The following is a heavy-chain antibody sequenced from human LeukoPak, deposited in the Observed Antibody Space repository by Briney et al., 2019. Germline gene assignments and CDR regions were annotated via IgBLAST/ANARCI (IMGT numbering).Heavy chain of an antibody. D-gene: IGHD5-18*01. CDR1: GYTFTSYY. J-gene: IGHJ6*04. Sequence: ASVKVSCKASGYTFTSYYMHWVRQAPGQGLEWMGIINPSGGSTSYAQKFQGRVTMTRDMSTSTVYMELSSLRSEDTAVYYCARAQIQLWMDVRGKGTTVTVSS. CDR3: ARAQIQLWMDV. V-gene: IGHV1-46*01. CDR2: INPSGGST.